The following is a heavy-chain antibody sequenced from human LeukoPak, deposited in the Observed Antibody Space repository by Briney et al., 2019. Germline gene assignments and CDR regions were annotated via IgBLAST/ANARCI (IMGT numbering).Heavy chain of an antibody. V-gene: IGHV3-23*01. D-gene: IGHD3-10*01. J-gene: IGHJ4*02. Sequence: GGSLRLSCAASGFTFSSYAMSWVRQAPGKGLEWVSAISGSGGSTFYADSVKGRFTISRDNSKNTLYLQMNSLRAEDTAVYYCAKASVRPSYYGSGSYYDYFDYWGQGSLVTVSS. CDR1: GFTFSSYA. CDR2: ISGSGGST. CDR3: AKASVRPSYYGSGSYYDYFDY.